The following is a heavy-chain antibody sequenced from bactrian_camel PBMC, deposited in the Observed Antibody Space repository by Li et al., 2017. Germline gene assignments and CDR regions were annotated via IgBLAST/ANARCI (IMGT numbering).Heavy chain of an antibody. CDR2: IYFGVADL. Sequence: HVQLVESGGGSVETGGSLRLTCTTSGYTSRTNAMAWFRQAPGKSREGVAAIYFGVADLYYADSVKGRFTISRDNAQNALYLQMNNLQAEDTAMYFCAADVASTALGRGGRWARLRDVDWNYWGQGTQVTVS. V-gene: IGHV3S1*01. CDR1: GYTSRTNA. D-gene: IGHD8*01. CDR3: AADVASTALGRGGRWARLRDVDWNY. J-gene: IGHJ4*01.